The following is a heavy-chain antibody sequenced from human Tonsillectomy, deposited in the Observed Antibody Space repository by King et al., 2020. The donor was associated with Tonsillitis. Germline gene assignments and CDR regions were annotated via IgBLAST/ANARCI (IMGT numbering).Heavy chain of an antibody. D-gene: IGHD6-25*01. CDR3: ASDFSA. CDR2: IYSGGTI. CDR1: GFNVTRNY. V-gene: IGHV3-53*01. J-gene: IGHJ1*01. Sequence: VQLVESGGGLIQPGGSLRLSCTVSGFNVTRNYMSWIRQAPGKGLEWVSVIYSGGTIYYADSVTGRFNISRDNSKNTLYLQMDSLRAEDTAVYYCASDFSAGGQGTLV.